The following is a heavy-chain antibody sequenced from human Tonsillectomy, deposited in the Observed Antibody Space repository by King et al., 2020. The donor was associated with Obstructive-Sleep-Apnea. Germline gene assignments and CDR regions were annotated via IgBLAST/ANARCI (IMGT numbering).Heavy chain of an antibody. V-gene: IGHV4-39*07. CDR3: ARSDRDIAMGLFDY. CDR1: GGSISSSSY. CDR2: IYYSGST. J-gene: IGHJ4*02. D-gene: IGHD5-18*01. Sequence: QLQLQESGPGLVKPSETLSLTCTVSGGSISSSSYWGWIRQPPGKGLEWIGHIYYSGSTYYNPSLKSRVTISVDTSKNQFSLELNSVTAADTAVYYSARSDRDIAMGLFDYWGQGTLVTVSS.